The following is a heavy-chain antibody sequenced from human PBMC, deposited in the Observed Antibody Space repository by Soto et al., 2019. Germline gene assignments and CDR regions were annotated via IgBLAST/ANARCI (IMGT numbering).Heavy chain of an antibody. CDR3: ARDTTALNGSDY. CDR1: GGTFSSYA. D-gene: IGHD1-1*01. Sequence: SVKVSCKASGGTFSSYAISWVRQAPGQGLEWMGGIIPIFGTANYAQKFQGRVTITADESTSTAYMELSSLRSEDTAVYYCARDTTALNGSDYWGQGTLVTVSS. J-gene: IGHJ4*02. V-gene: IGHV1-69*13. CDR2: IIPIFGTA.